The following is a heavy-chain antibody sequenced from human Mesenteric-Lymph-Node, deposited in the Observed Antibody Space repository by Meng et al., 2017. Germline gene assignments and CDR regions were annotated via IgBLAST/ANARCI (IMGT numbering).Heavy chain of an antibody. D-gene: IGHD2-15*01. V-gene: IGHV1-69*06. J-gene: IGHJ6*02. CDR3: ARGFAEDTPPYCYYGLDV. CDR1: GGTFSSYA. CDR2: IIPLFGTT. Sequence: SVKVSCKASGGTFSSYAISWVRQAPGQGLEWMGGIIPLFGTTNYAQKFQGRLTITADRSTGTAYMDLSSLRSEDTAVYHCARGFAEDTPPYCYYGLDVWGQGTTVTVSS.